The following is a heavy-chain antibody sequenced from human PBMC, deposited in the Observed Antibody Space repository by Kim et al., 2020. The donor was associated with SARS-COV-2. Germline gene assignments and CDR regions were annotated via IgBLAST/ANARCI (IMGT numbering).Heavy chain of an antibody. D-gene: IGHD3-3*01. CDR3: ARRDGYYDFWSGYYTGWFDP. V-gene: IGHV5-51*01. J-gene: IGHJ5*02. CDR1: GYSFTSYW. Sequence: GASLKISCKGSGYSFTSYWIGWVRQMPGKGLEWMGIIYPGDSDTRYSPSFQGQVTISADKSISTAYLQWSSLKASDTAMYYCARRDGYYDFWSGYYTGWFDPWAREPWSPSPQ. CDR2: IYPGDSDT.